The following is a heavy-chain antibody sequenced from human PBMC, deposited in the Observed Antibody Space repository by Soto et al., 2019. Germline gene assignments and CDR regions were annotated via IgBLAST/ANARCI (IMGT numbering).Heavy chain of an antibody. V-gene: IGHV3-21*01. CDR2: ISSTSTFI. D-gene: IGHD2-21*01. J-gene: IGHJ4*02. CDR1: GFTFSTYG. CDR3: ARGETVNVAGTLDY. Sequence: EVQLVESGGGLVKPGGSLRLSCAASGFTFSTYGFHWVRQAPGKGLEWVSSISSTSTFIYYAGSVRGRFTVSRDNGKNPLFLQMNGLSAEDTAVYYCARGETVNVAGTLDYWGQGTLVTVSS.